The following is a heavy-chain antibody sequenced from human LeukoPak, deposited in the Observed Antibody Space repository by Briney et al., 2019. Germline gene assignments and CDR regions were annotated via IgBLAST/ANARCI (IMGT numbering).Heavy chain of an antibody. V-gene: IGHV3-23*01. CDR2: ISGSGGST. D-gene: IGHD3-22*01. CDR3: AILPPHYYYDTSGYSDS. J-gene: IGHJ4*02. CDR1: GFTFSSYA. Sequence: GGSLRLSCAASGFTFSSYAMSWVRQAPGKGLEWVSAISGSGGSTYYADSVKGRFTISRDNSKNTLYLQMNSLRAEDTAVYYCAILPPHYYYDTSGYSDSWGQGTLVTVSS.